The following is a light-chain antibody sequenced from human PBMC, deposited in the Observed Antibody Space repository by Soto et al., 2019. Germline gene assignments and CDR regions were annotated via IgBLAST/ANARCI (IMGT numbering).Light chain of an antibody. V-gene: IGLV1-51*01. CDR1: SSNIGNNY. CDR3: GTWDSSLSAGRYV. Sequence: QSVLTQPPSVSAAPGQKVTISCSGSSSNIGNNYVSWYQQLQGTAPKLLIYDNNKRPSGIPDRFSGSKSGTSATLGITGLQTGDEADYYCGTWDSSLSAGRYVFGTGTKVTVL. CDR2: DNN. J-gene: IGLJ1*01.